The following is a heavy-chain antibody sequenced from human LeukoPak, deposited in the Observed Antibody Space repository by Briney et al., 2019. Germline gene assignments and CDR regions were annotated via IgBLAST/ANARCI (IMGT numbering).Heavy chain of an antibody. D-gene: IGHD3-22*01. J-gene: IGHJ4*02. CDR2: IEPNSGGA. CDR3: AIENYYDSSGYSKAFDY. V-gene: IGHV1-2*02. Sequence: ASVTVSCKTSGYTFTVKFLHWLRQAPGQGLEWMGGIEPNSGGAVYGQNFRGRVTVTRDTSVSTAYMELSRLRSDDTAVYYCAIENYYDSSGYSKAFDYWDQGTLVTVSS. CDR1: GYTFTVKF.